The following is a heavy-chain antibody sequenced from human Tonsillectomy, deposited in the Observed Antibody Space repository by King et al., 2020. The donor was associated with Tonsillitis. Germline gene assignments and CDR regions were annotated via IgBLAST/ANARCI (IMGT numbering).Heavy chain of an antibody. CDR3: TREDSGSYFDH. D-gene: IGHD1-26*01. CDR2: IYHNGGP. V-gene: IGHV4-38-2*02. J-gene: IGHJ4*02. CDR1: GYSMTTGYY. Sequence: QLQESGPGLVKPSETLSLTCTVSGYSMTTGYYWGWIRQPPGKGLEWIGSIYHNGGPLYNPSLKSRVTMSVDASKNRFSLKLNSVTAADTAVYYCTREDSGSYFDHWGQGTLVTVSS.